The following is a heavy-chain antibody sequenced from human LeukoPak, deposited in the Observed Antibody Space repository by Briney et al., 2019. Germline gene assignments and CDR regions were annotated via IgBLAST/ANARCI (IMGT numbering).Heavy chain of an antibody. V-gene: IGHV1-69*06. CDR1: GGTFSSYA. D-gene: IGHD6-13*01. CDR3: ARGVEAAAGTIYFDY. CDR2: IIPIFGTA. Sequence: GASVKVSCKASGGTFSSYAISWVRQAPGQGLEWKGGIIPIFGTANYAQKFQGRVTITADKSTSTAYMELSSLRSEDTAVYYCARGVEAAAGTIYFDYWGQGTLVTVSS. J-gene: IGHJ4*02.